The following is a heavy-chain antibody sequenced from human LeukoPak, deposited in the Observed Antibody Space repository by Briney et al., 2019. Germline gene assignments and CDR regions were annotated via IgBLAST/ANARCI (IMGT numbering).Heavy chain of an antibody. CDR1: GFTFSNYA. D-gene: IGHD3-10*01. Sequence: LPGGSLRLSCAASGFTFSNYAMHWVRQAPDQGLEWVAVISYDGTNKYYADSVKGRFTISRDNSKNTLFLQMNSLRADDTAVYYCARDYASGSYPRIYFDYWGQGSLVTVSS. CDR2: ISYDGTNK. CDR3: ARDYASGSYPRIYFDY. V-gene: IGHV3-30*04. J-gene: IGHJ4*02.